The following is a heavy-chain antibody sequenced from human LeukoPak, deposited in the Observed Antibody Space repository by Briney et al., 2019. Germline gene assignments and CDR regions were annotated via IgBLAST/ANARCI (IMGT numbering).Heavy chain of an antibody. CDR3: ARSSFVVTIYYGMDV. CDR1: GFTFSTYF. V-gene: IGHV3-74*01. Sequence: GGSLRPSCAASGFTFSTYFMHWVRQAPGKGLVWVSRINGDGISTTYADSVMGRFTTSRDNAKNSLYLQMNSLRAEDTAVYYCARSSFVVTIYYGMDVWGQGTAVTVSS. CDR2: INGDGIST. D-gene: IGHD5-24*01. J-gene: IGHJ6*02.